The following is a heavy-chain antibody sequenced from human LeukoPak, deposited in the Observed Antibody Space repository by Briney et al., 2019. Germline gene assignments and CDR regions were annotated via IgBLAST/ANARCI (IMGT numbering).Heavy chain of an antibody. V-gene: IGHV4-34*01. J-gene: IGHJ4*02. CDR2: ISQNGDS. CDR1: GGSLSFYY. D-gene: IGHD3-22*01. CDR3: ARGVYYDSSGYQVHFDY. Sequence: SETLSLTCGVSGGSLSFYYWSWIRQSPGKGLEWIAGISQNGDSNYNMSLKSRVTISLDKSKNQVSLKLNSVTAADTAVYYCARGVYYDSSGYQVHFDYWGQGTLVTVSS.